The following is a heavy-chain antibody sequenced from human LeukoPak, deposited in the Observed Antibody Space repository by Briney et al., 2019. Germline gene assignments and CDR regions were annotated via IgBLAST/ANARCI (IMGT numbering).Heavy chain of an antibody. V-gene: IGHV3-30*04. CDR2: ISYDGTNK. CDR1: GFTFSIYA. J-gene: IGHJ5*02. Sequence: GGSLRLSCAASGFTFSIYAIHWVRQAPGKGLEWVAVISYDGTNKYYADSVKGRFTISRDNAKDSLYLQMNSLRAEDTAVYYCARTAIAAAAFYNWFDPWGQGTLVTVSS. CDR3: ARTAIAAAAFYNWFDP. D-gene: IGHD6-13*01.